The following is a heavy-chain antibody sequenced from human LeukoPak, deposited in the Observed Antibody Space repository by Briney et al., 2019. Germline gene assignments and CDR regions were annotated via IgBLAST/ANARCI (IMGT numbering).Heavy chain of an antibody. CDR1: GYTFTSYY. D-gene: IGHD5-18*01. CDR2: INPSGGST. CDR3: ATIGHSYGYGFDY. J-gene: IGHJ4*02. V-gene: IGHV1-46*01. Sequence: ASVKVSCKASGYTFTSYYIHWVRQAPGQGLEWTGIINPSGGSTSYAQKFQGRVTMTRDTSTNTVYMELSSLRSEDTAVYYCATIGHSYGYGFDYWGQGTLVTVSS.